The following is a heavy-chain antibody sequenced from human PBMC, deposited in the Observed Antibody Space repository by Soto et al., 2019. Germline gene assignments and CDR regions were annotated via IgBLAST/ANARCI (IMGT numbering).Heavy chain of an antibody. Sequence: QVQLQESGPGLVKPSQTLSLTCTVSGGSISSGGYYWSWIRQHPGKGLEWIGYIYYSGSTYYNPSLKSRVTISVDTSKNQFSLKLSSVTAADTDVYYCARGVRVLRFLERGMDVWGQGTTVTVSS. CDR3: ARGVRVLRFLERGMDV. V-gene: IGHV4-31*03. D-gene: IGHD3-3*01. CDR1: GGSISSGGYY. J-gene: IGHJ6*02. CDR2: IYYSGST.